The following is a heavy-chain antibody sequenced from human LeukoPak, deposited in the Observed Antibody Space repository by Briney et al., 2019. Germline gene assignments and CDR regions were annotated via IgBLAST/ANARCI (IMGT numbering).Heavy chain of an antibody. J-gene: IGHJ4*02. CDR1: GFTFSSIG. CDR3: VRASIEGATILDY. V-gene: IGHV3-33*01. Sequence: GGSLRLSCAASGFTFSSIGMRWVRQTPGKGLEWVAGIWYDGSSKYYTDSVQGRFTISRDNDRNTLFLQMDGLRAQDTAVYYCVRASIEGATILDYWGQGTLVTVSS. D-gene: IGHD1-26*01. CDR2: IWYDGSSK.